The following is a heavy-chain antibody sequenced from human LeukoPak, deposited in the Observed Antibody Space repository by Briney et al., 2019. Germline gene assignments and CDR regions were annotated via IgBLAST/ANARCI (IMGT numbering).Heavy chain of an antibody. J-gene: IGHJ4*02. CDR3: ARESSSFGAYFDY. Sequence: SETLSLTCAVYGGSFSGYYWSWIRQPPGKGLEWIGEINHSGSTNYNPSLKSRVAISVDTSKNQFSLKLSSVTAADTAVYYCARESSSFGAYFDYWGQGTLVTVSS. CDR1: GGSFSGYY. CDR2: INHSGST. D-gene: IGHD6-13*01. V-gene: IGHV4-34*01.